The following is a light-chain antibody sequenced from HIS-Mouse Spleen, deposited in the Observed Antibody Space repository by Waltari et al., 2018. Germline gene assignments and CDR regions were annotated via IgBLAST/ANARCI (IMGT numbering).Light chain of an antibody. CDR3: SSYTSSSTVV. CDR1: SRSVGGHHY. V-gene: IGLV2-14*03. CDR2: DVS. Sequence: QSALTQPASVSGSPGQSITISCTGTSRSVGGHHYVSWYQQHPGKAPKLMIYDVSNRPSGVSNRFSGSKSGNTASLTISGLQAEDEADYYCSSYTSSSTVVFGGGTKLTVL. J-gene: IGLJ2*01.